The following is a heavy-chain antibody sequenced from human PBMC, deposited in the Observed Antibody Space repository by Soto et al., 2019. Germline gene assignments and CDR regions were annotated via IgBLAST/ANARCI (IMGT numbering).Heavy chain of an antibody. D-gene: IGHD3-9*01. V-gene: IGHV4-59*01. CDR2: IYYSGST. J-gene: IGHJ6*03. CDR3: ARDAPRDYDIVTGYYTDYYYYMDV. Sequence: SETLSLTCTVSGGSISSYYWSWIRQPPGKGLEWIGYIYYSGSTNYNPSLKSRVTISVDTSKNQFSLKLSSVTAADTAVYYCARDAPRDYDIVTGYYTDYYYYMDVWGKVNTFTV. CDR1: GGSISSYY.